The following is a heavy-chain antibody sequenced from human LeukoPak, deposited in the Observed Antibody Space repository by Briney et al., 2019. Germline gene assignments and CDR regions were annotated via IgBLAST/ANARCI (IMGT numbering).Heavy chain of an antibody. D-gene: IGHD2-21*02. CDR2: IYTSGST. CDR3: ARAGAYCGGDCYSHPQDAFDI. CDR1: GGSISSGSYY. Sequence: PSETLSLTCTVSGGSISSGSYYWSWIRQPAGKGLEWIGRIYTSGSTNYNPSLKSRVTISVDTSKNQFSLKLSSVTAADTAVYYCARAGAYCGGDCYSHPQDAFDIWGQGTMVTVSS. V-gene: IGHV4-61*02. J-gene: IGHJ3*02.